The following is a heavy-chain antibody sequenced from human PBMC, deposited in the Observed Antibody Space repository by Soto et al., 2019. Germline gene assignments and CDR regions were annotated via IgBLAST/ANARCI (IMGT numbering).Heavy chain of an antibody. CDR2: INHSGST. V-gene: IGHV4-34*01. J-gene: IGHJ6*02. CDR1: GGSLSGYY. Sequence: KTSETLSLTCAVYGGSLSGYYWSWIRQPPRKGLEWIGEINHSGSTNYNPSLKSRVTISVDTSKNQFSLKLRSVTAADTAVYYCARGGIAARPSYYYGMDVWGQGTTVTVSS. D-gene: IGHD6-6*01. CDR3: ARGGIAARPSYYYGMDV.